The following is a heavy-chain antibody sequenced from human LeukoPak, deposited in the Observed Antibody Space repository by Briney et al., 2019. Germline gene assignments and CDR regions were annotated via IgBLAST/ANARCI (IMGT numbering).Heavy chain of an antibody. V-gene: IGHV2-5*01. CDR3: AHPANSGWYEFDY. Sequence: GPTLVKATQTLPLTFIFSGFALSTPGVGVACIRQPPGKALEWLTLIFSNDDKRYSPSLKNRLTITKDTSKNQVVLTMTNMDPVDTATYYCAHPANSGWYEFDYWGQGTLVTVSS. CDR2: IFSNDDK. D-gene: IGHD6-19*01. J-gene: IGHJ4*02. CDR1: GFALSTPGVG.